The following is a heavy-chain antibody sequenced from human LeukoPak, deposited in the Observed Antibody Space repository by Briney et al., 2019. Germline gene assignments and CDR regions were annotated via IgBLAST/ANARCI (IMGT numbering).Heavy chain of an antibody. Sequence: SETLSLTCIVSGGSISSYYWSWVRQPPGKGLEWIGYIYYSGSTNYNPSLKSRVTISVDTSKNQFSLKLSSVTAADTAVYYCAREWVGDCSGGSCYIYYYYYGMDVWGQGTTVTVSS. J-gene: IGHJ6*02. CDR1: GGSISSYY. CDR2: IYYSGST. D-gene: IGHD2-15*01. CDR3: AREWVGDCSGGSCYIYYYYYGMDV. V-gene: IGHV4-59*12.